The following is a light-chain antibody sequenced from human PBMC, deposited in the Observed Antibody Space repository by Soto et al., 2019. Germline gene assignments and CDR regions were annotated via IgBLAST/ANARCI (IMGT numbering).Light chain of an antibody. CDR2: GNS. J-gene: IGLJ1*01. CDR1: SSNIGAGYD. Sequence: QPVLTQPPSVSRAPGQRVTISCTGSSSNIGAGYDVHWYQQLPGTAPKLLIYGNSNRPSGVPDRFSGSNSGTSASLAITGLQAEDEADYYCQSYDSSLSGFYVIGTGTKVTLL. CDR3: QSYDSSLSGFYV. V-gene: IGLV1-40*01.